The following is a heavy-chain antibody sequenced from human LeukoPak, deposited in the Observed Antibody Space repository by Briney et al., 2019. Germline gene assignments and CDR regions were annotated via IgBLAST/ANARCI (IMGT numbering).Heavy chain of an antibody. CDR1: GFTFDDHA. D-gene: IGHD6-19*01. V-gene: IGHV3-9*01. CDR2: ISWNSGSI. CDR3: AKAYSSGWYGLPFDI. Sequence: PGGSLRPSCAASGFTFDDHAMHWVRQAPGKGLEWVSGISWNSGSIGYADSVKGRFTISRDNAENSLYLQMNSLRAEDTALYYCAKAYSSGWYGLPFDIWGQGTMVTVSS. J-gene: IGHJ3*02.